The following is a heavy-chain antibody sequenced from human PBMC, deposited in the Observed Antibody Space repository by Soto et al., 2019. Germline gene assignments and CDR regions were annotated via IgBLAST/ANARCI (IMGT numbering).Heavy chain of an antibody. CDR3: ARDTYYHSGFFLTF. CDR2: IWYDGSNK. CDR1: GFTFSSYG. J-gene: IGHJ1*01. Sequence: GGSLRLSCAASGFTFSSYGMHWVRQAPGKGLEWVAVIWYDGSNKYYADSVKGRFTISRDNSKNTLYLQMNSLRAEDTAVYYCARDTYYHSGFFLTFWGQGTVVTVSS. D-gene: IGHD6-19*01. V-gene: IGHV3-33*01.